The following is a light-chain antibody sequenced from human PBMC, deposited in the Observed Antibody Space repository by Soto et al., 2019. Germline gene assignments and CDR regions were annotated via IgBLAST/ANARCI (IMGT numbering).Light chain of an antibody. J-gene: IGKJ1*01. V-gene: IGKV3-20*01. CDR2: GTS. CDR1: QSVPRSY. CDR3: QQYGSSIT. Sequence: EIVLRQSPGTLSLSPGERATLSCRASQSVPRSYLAWYQQKPGQAPRLLIYGTSSRATGIPDRFSGSGSGTDFTLTISRLEPEDFAVFYCQQYGSSITFGQGTKVDI.